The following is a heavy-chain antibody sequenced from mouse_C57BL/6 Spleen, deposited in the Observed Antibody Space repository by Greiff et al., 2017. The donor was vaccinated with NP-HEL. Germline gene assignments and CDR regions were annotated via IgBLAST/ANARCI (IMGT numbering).Heavy chain of an antibody. J-gene: IGHJ4*01. CDR3: ASPLEDYYAMDY. CDR2: IHPNSGST. Sequence: VQLQQSGAELVKPGASVKLSCKASGYTFTSYWMHWVKQRPGQGLEWIGMIHPNSGSTNYNEKFKSKATLTVDKSSSTAYMQLSSLTSEDSAVYYCASPLEDYYAMDYWGQGTSVTVSS. V-gene: IGHV1-64*01. CDR1: GYTFTSYW.